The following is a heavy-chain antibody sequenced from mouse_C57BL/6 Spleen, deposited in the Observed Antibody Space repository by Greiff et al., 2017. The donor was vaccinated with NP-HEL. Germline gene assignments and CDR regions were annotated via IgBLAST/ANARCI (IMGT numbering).Heavy chain of an antibody. CDR2: ILPGSGRS. CDR3: ARSWDRDY. CDR1: GYTFTDYW. D-gene: IGHD3-3*01. Sequence: QVQLQQSGAGLVMPGASVKLSCKATGYTFTDYWIEWIKQRPGHGLEWIGEILPGSGRSNYNDKFKGKATFTADTSSNTAYMQLSSLTTEDSAIFYCARSWDRDYWGKGTTLTVSS. V-gene: IGHV1-9*01. J-gene: IGHJ2*01.